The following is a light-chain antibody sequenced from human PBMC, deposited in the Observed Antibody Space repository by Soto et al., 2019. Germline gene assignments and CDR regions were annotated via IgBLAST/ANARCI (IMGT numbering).Light chain of an antibody. J-gene: IGKJ1*01. Sequence: EIVLTQSPGTLSLSPGERATLSCRASRSVTTFLAWYQQRPGQAPRLLISEASNRAAGIPARFSGSGSGTDFTLTISSLEPEDFAVYYCQQSQNWPRTFGQGTKVEIK. CDR2: EAS. V-gene: IGKV3-11*01. CDR3: QQSQNWPRT. CDR1: RSVTTF.